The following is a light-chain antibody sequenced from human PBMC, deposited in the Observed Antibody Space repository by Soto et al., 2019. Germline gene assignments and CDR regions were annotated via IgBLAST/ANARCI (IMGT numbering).Light chain of an antibody. CDR1: QGISSF. CDR3: PHLYSVPFP. Sequence: IQLTQSPSSLSASVGDRVTITCRASQGISSFLAWYQQKPGKAPKLLIYGASTFQSGVPSRCSGSGSGTDISLTIASLQTEDFATYYGPHLYSVPFPCSPGTIV. V-gene: IGKV1-9*01. CDR2: GAS. J-gene: IGKJ3*01.